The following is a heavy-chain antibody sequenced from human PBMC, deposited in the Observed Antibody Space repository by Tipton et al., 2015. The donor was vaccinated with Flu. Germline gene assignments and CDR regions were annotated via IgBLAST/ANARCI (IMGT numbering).Heavy chain of an antibody. CDR2: VYYSGST. D-gene: IGHD3-22*01. CDR1: GGSISSSTYY. J-gene: IGHJ4*02. CDR3: ARLGSSGYDPRTGSHFDY. V-gene: IGHV4-39*01. Sequence: TLSLTCTVSGGSISSSTYYWGWIRQPPGKGLEWIGRVYYSGSTYYNPSLKSRVTMSVDTSKNQFSLRLTSVTAADTAVYYCARLGSSGYDPRTGSHFDYWGQGILVTVSS.